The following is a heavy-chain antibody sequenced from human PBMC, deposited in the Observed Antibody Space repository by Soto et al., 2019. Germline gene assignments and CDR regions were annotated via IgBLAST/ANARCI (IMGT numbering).Heavy chain of an antibody. D-gene: IGHD3-10*01. J-gene: IGHJ6*03. V-gene: IGHV1-8*01. CDR2: MNPNSGNT. CDR3: ARGPYYGSGSYYSNYYYYYMDV. Sequence: GASVKVSCQASGYTFTSYDINWVRQATGQGLEWMGWMNPNSGNTGYAQKFQGRVTMTRNTSISTAYMELSSLRSEDTAVYYCARGPYYGSGSYYSNYYYYYMDVWGKGTTVTVSS. CDR1: GYTFTSYD.